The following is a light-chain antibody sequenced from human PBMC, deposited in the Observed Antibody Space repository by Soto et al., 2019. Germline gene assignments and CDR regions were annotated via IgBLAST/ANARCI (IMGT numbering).Light chain of an antibody. CDR3: AAWYASLSGHV. J-gene: IGLJ1*01. CDR1: SSNIGSNY. CDR2: RNN. Sequence: QSVLTQPPSASGTPGQRVTISCSGTSSNIGSNYVYWYQQLPGTAPKLLIYRNNQRPSGVPDRFSGSKSGTSASLAISWLRSEDEADYYCAAWYASLSGHVFGTGTQLTVL. V-gene: IGLV1-47*01.